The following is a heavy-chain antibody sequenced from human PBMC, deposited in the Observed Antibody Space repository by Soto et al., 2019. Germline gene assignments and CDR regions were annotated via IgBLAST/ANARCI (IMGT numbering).Heavy chain of an antibody. J-gene: IGHJ5*02. Sequence: PSETLSLTCTVSGGSISSYYWSWIRQPPGKGLEWIGYIYYSGSTNYNPSLKSRVTISVDTSKNQFSLKLSSVTAADTAVYYCARSVGSSNWYGNWLDPWGQGTPVTVSS. CDR1: GGSISSYY. CDR2: IYYSGST. V-gene: IGHV4-59*08. CDR3: ARSVGSSNWYGNWLDP. D-gene: IGHD6-13*01.